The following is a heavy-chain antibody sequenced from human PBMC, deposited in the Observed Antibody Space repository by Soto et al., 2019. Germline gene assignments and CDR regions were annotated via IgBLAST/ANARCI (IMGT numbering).Heavy chain of an antibody. Sequence: PGGSLRLSCTASGFTFGDYAMSWFRQAPGKGLEWVGFIRSKAYGGTTEYAASVKGRFTISRDDSKSIAYLQMNSLKTEDTAVYYCTRVWFRSLWFGEPRHSDYWGQGTLVTVSS. V-gene: IGHV3-49*03. CDR3: TRVWFRSLWFGEPRHSDY. D-gene: IGHD3-10*01. CDR1: GFTFGDYA. CDR2: IRSKAYGGTT. J-gene: IGHJ4*02.